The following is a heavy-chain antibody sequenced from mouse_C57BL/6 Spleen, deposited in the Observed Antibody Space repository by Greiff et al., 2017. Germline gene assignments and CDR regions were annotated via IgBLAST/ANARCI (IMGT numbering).Heavy chain of an antibody. Sequence: VQLQQSGAELVRPGTSVKVSCKASGYAFTNSLIEWVKQRPGQGLEWIGVINPGSGGTNYNEKFKGKATLTADKSSSTAYMQLSSLTSEDSAVYFCARWGTAQAFAYWGQGTLVTVSA. J-gene: IGHJ3*01. CDR2: INPGSGGT. D-gene: IGHD3-2*02. CDR3: ARWGTAQAFAY. V-gene: IGHV1-54*01. CDR1: GYAFTNSL.